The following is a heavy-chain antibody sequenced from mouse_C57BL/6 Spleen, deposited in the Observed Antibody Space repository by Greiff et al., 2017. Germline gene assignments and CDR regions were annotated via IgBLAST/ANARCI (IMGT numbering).Heavy chain of an antibody. CDR2: ILPGSGST. Sequence: QVQLQQPGAELMKPGASVKLSCKATGYTFTGYWIEWVKQRPGHGLEWIGVILPGSGSTNYNEKFKGKATFTADTSSNTAYMQLSSLTTEDSAIYYFAGGDYDKGGDYWGQGTTLTVSS. V-gene: IGHV1-9*01. CDR3: AGGDYDKGGDY. J-gene: IGHJ2*01. D-gene: IGHD2-4*01. CDR1: GYTFTGYW.